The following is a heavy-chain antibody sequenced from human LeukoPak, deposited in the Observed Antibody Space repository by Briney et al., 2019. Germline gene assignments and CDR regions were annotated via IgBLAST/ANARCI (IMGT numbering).Heavy chain of an antibody. Sequence: GGSLRLSCAASGFTFANTWMHWVRQAPGKGLVWVSLINHDGSSTNYADSVKGRFTISRDNAKDTLYLQINSLRAEDTAVYYCVIGATYGSGSWGQGTLVTVSS. CDR1: GFTFANTW. D-gene: IGHD3-10*01. V-gene: IGHV3-74*01. J-gene: IGHJ4*02. CDR3: VIGATYGSGS. CDR2: INHDGSST.